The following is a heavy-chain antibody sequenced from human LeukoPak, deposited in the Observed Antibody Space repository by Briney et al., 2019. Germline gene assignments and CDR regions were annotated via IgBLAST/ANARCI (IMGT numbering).Heavy chain of an antibody. CDR2: IYYSGST. V-gene: IGHV4-59*08. J-gene: IGHJ4*02. Sequence: PSETLSLTCTVSGGSISSYYWSWIRQPPGKGLEWIGYIYYSGSTNYNPSLKSRVTISVDTSKNQFSLKLSSVTAADTAVYYCARQAVRSGGMDVWGQGTLVTVSS. CDR3: ARQAVRSGGMDV. D-gene: IGHD2-15*01. CDR1: GGSISSYY.